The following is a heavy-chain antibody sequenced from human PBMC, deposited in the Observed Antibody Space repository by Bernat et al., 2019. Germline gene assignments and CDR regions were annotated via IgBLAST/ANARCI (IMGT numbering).Heavy chain of an antibody. D-gene: IGHD6-13*01. V-gene: IGHV4-39*01. CDR3: ARNVLGIAVAGWFDP. CDR2: IYYSGST. J-gene: IGHJ5*02. Sequence: QLQLQESGPGLVKPSETLSLTCTVSGGSISSSSYYWGWIRQPPGKGLEWIGSIYYSGSTYYNPSLKSRVTISVDTSKNQFSLKLSSVTAADTAVYYCARNVLGIAVAGWFDPWGQGTLVTVSS. CDR1: GGSISSSSYY.